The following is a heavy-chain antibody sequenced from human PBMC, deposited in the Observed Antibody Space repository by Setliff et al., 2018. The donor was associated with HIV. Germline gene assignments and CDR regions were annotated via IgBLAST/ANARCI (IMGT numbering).Heavy chain of an antibody. CDR1: GISFGDYV. CDR3: TRDDYCIEH. J-gene: IGHJ4*02. D-gene: IGHD4-17*01. Sequence: HPGGSLRLSCTASGISFGDYVMNWVRQAPGKGLEWVGFIRSKANGGTTEYAASVKGRFTISRDDSKSIAYLQMNSLKTEDTAVYYCTRDDYCIEHWGQGTLFTVSS. V-gene: IGHV3-49*04. CDR2: IRSKANGGTT.